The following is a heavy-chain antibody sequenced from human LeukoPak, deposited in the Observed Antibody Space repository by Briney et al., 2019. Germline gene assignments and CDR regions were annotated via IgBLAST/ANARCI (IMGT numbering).Heavy chain of an antibody. CDR3: ARVADFWSGYYDY. V-gene: IGHV3-48*01. J-gene: IGHJ4*02. D-gene: IGHD3-3*01. CDR1: GFTFSTYS. Sequence: GGSLRLSCAASGFTFSTYSMNWVRQAPGKGLEWVSYISSSSSSMYYADSLKGRFTISRDNAKNSLFLQMNSLRAEDTAVYYCARVADFWSGYYDYWGQGTLVTVSS. CDR2: ISSSSSSM.